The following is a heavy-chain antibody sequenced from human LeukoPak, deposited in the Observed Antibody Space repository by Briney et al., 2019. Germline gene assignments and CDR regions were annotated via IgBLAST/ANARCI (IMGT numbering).Heavy chain of an antibody. CDR2: ISGSGGST. J-gene: IGHJ4*02. D-gene: IGHD2-2*01. CDR1: GFTFSSYA. Sequence: GGSLRLSCAASGFTFSSYAMSWVRQAPGKGLEWVSAISGSGGSTYYADSVKGRFTISRDNSKNTLYLQMNSLRAEDTAVYYCAKANRYCSSTSCYDYWGQGPLVTFSS. CDR3: AKANRYCSSTSCYDY. V-gene: IGHV3-23*01.